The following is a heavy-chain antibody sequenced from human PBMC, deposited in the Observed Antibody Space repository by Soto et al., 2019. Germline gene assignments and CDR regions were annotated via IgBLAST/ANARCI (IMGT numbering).Heavy chain of an antibody. V-gene: IGHV3-30*18. CDR2: ISYDGSNK. CDR3: AKEEQWLVEHYYYYGMDV. J-gene: IGHJ6*02. CDR1: GFTFSSYG. D-gene: IGHD6-19*01. Sequence: GGSLRLSCAASGFTFSSYGMHWVRQAPGKGLEWVAVISYDGSNKYYADSVKGRFTISRDNSKNTLYLQMNSLRAEDTAVYYCAKEEQWLVEHYYYYGMDVWGQGTTVTAP.